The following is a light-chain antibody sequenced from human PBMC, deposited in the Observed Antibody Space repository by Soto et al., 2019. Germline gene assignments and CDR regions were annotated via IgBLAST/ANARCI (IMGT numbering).Light chain of an antibody. J-gene: IGKJ1*01. CDR1: QSISSW. CDR2: DAS. V-gene: IGKV1-33*01. CDR3: QQYDNPWT. Sequence: DIQMTQSPSTLSASVGDRVTITCRASQSISSWLAWYQQKPGKAPKLLIYDASNLETGVSSRFSGSGSGTDFTFTISSLQPEDIATYYCQQYDNPWTFGQGTKVDI.